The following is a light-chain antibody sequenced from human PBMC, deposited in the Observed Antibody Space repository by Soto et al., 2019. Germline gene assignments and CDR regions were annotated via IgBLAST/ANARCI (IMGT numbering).Light chain of an antibody. CDR2: DVS. CDR3: CSYAGSYSGV. J-gene: IGLJ3*02. V-gene: IGLV2-11*01. Sequence: ALTQPRSVSGSPGQSVTISCTGTSSDVGGYNYVSWYQQHPGKAPKLMIYDVSKRRSGVPDRFSGSKSGNTASLTISGLQAEDEADYYCCSYAGSYSGVFGGGTKLTVL. CDR1: SSDVGGYNY.